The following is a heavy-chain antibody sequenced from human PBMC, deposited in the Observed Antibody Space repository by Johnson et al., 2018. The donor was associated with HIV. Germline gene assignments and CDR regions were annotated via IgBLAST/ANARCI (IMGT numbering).Heavy chain of an antibody. CDR1: GFTFSSYA. J-gene: IGHJ3*02. CDR3: ARGSRYTHDNDDVYLLHAFDI. V-gene: IGHV3-30-3*01. D-gene: IGHD3-16*01. Sequence: QLVESGGGVVQPGRSMRLSCAASGFTFSSYAMHWVRQAPGKGLEWVAVISYDGSNKYYADSVKGRFTISRDSSKNTLYLQVNSLRAEDTAVYYCARGSRYTHDNDDVYLLHAFDIWGQGTMVTVSS. CDR2: ISYDGSNK.